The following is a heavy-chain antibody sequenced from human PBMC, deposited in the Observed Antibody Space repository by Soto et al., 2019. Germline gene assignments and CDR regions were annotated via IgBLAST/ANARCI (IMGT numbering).Heavy chain of an antibody. D-gene: IGHD2-2*01. CDR2: MNPNSGDT. CDR1: GYTLTTHD. J-gene: IGHJ6*03. V-gene: IGHV1-8*01. Sequence: ASVKVSCKASGYTLTTHDINWVRQATGQGLEWMGWMNPNSGDTVYAQKFQGRVTMTRDTSISTAYMELSSLRSEDTAVYYCERSPSAMRNYYMDVWGKGTTVTVS. CDR3: ERSPSAMRNYYMDV.